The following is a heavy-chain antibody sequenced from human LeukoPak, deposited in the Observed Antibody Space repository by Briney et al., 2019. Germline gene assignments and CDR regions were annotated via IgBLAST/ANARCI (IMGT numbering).Heavy chain of an antibody. CDR2: ISSSSTYI. V-gene: IGHV3-21*01. CDR1: GFTFNSYN. J-gene: IGHJ5*02. Sequence: GGSLRLSCAASGFTFNSYNMNWVRQAPGKGLEWVSSISSSSTYIYYADSVKGRFTISRDNAENSLYLQMNSLRAEDTAVYYCARSARGWFDPWGQGTLVTVSS. CDR3: ARSARGWFDP. D-gene: IGHD6-6*01.